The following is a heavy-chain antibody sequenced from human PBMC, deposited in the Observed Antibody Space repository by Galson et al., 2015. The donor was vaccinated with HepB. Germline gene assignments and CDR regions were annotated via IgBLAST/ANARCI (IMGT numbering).Heavy chain of an antibody. CDR2: INQDGSSK. Sequence: SLRLSCAASGFTFSSYWMNWARQAPGKGLEWVAHINQDGSSKYYVDSVKGRFTISRDNAKDSVYLQLDSLRAEDTAVYYCARRISLVRGIITKPDYYYGMDVWSRGTLVTVSS. J-gene: IGHJ2*01. D-gene: IGHD3-10*01. CDR3: ARRISLVRGIITKPDYYYGMDV. V-gene: IGHV3-7*03. CDR1: GFTFSSYW.